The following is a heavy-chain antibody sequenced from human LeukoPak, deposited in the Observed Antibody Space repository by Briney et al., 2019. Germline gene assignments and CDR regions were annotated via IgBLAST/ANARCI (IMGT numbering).Heavy chain of an antibody. Sequence: ASGKGCCRASGYTFTSYYMHWVRQAPGQGLEGMGIINPSGGSTSYAQKFQGRVTMTRDTSTSTVYMELSSLRSEDTAVYYCARGGYSYGYHQRGSFDNWFDPWGQGTLVTVSS. J-gene: IGHJ5*02. CDR1: GYTFTSYY. D-gene: IGHD5-18*01. CDR3: ARGGYSYGYHQRGSFDNWFDP. V-gene: IGHV1-46*03. CDR2: INPSGGST.